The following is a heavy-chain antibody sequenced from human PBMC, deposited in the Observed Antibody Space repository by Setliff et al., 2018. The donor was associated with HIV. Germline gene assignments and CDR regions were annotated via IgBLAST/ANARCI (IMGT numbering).Heavy chain of an antibody. V-gene: IGHV1-18*01. CDR2: IDADNGNT. CDR1: GYTLASYA. J-gene: IGHJ6*03. CDR3: VRVTADRTNYYYYMDV. Sequence: ASVKVPCKASGYTLASYAITWVRQAPGQGLEWVGWIDADNGNTNYAQKFRGRVTMTTDASTNTAYMEVRSLTADDAAVYYCVRVTADRTNYYYYMDVWGKGTTVTVSS. D-gene: IGHD4-17*01.